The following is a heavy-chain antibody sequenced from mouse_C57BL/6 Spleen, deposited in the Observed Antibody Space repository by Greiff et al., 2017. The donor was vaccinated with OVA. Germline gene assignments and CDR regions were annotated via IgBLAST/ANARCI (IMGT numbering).Heavy chain of an antibody. V-gene: IGHV5-12*01. CDR2: ISNGGGST. CDR3: ARQGDSSGYVGAMDY. J-gene: IGHJ4*01. CDR1: GFTFSDYY. D-gene: IGHD3-2*02. Sequence: EVKVVESGGGLVQPGGSLKLSCAASGFTFSDYYMYWVRQTPEKRLEWVAYISNGGGSTYYPDTVKGRFTISRDNAKNTLYLQMSRLKSEDTAMYYCARQGDSSGYVGAMDYWGQGTSVTVSS.